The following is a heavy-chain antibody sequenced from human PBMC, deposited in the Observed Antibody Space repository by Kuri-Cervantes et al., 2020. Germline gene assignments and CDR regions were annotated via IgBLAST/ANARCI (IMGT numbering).Heavy chain of an antibody. CDR3: ASPQWFGDLIFHYGMDV. CDR2: IIPIFGTA. D-gene: IGHD3-10*01. CDR1: GGTFSSYA. J-gene: IGHJ6*02. V-gene: IGHV1-69*06. Sequence: SVKVSCKASGGTFSSYAISWVRQAPGQGLEWMGGIIPIFGTANYAQKFQGRVTITADKSTSTAYMELSSLRSEDTAVYYCASPQWFGDLIFHYGMDVWGQGTMVTVSS.